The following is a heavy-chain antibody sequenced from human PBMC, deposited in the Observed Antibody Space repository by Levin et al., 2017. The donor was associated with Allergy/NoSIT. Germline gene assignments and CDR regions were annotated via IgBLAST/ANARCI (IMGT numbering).Heavy chain of an antibody. CDR1: GFTFSSSA. D-gene: IGHD5-12*01. J-gene: IGHJ4*02. CDR3: AKDPYARGYSGYDLNYFDY. CDR2: ISGSGGST. Sequence: LSLTCAASGFTFSSSAMSWVRQAPGKGLEWVSAISGSGGSTYYADSVKGRFTISRDNSKNTLYLQMNSLRAEDTAVYYCAKDPYARGYSGYDLNYFDYWGQGTLVTVSS. V-gene: IGHV3-23*01.